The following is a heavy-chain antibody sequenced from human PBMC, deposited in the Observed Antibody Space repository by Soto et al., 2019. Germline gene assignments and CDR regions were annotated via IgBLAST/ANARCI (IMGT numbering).Heavy chain of an antibody. CDR2: ISGSGGST. V-gene: IGHV3-23*01. D-gene: IGHD2-2*01. Sequence: GGSLRLSCAASGFTFSSYAMSWVRQAPGKGLEWVSSISGSGGSTYYADSVKGRFTISRDNSKNTLYLQMNSLRAEDTAVYYCARDLRHCSGTSCHVVRFGEYWGQGTLVTVSS. J-gene: IGHJ4*02. CDR1: GFTFSSYA. CDR3: ARDLRHCSGTSCHVVRFGEY.